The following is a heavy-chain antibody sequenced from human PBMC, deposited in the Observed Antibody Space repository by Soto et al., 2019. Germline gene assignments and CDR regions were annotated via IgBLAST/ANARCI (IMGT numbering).Heavy chain of an antibody. CDR1: GFMFSDYA. CDR3: MKVIDY. D-gene: IGHD3-22*01. J-gene: IGHJ4*02. Sequence: EVKLVESGGGLVQPGGSLRISCKVSGFMFSDYAMTWVRQAPGKGLEWVSSIGKSGSDRDYADSVKGRFTISRDNSENTVYLQMDSLKVEDTALYFCMKVIDYWGQGTQVTVS. V-gene: IGHV3-23*04. CDR2: IGKSGSDR.